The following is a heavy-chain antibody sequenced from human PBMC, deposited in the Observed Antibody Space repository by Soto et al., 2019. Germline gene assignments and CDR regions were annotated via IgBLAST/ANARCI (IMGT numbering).Heavy chain of an antibody. CDR1: GYTFTGYY. J-gene: IGHJ6*02. D-gene: IGHD3-10*01. CDR3: ARGGSLWFGELAAYYYGMDV. Sequence: ASVKVSCKASGYTFTGYYMHWVRQAPGQGLEWMGWINPNSGGTNYAQKFQGWVTMTRDTSISTAYMELSRLRSDDTAVYYCARGGSLWFGELAAYYYGMDVWSQGTTVTVSS. V-gene: IGHV1-2*04. CDR2: INPNSGGT.